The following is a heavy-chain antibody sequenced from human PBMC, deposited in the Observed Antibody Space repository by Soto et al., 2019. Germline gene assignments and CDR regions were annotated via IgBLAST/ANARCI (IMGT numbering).Heavy chain of an antibody. V-gene: IGHV4-59*08. CDR3: ASGGVMTAARYNWFDP. J-gene: IGHJ5*02. CDR2: IYNSGRGST. D-gene: IGHD3-3*01. Sequence: SETLSLTCSVSGSSMPTYYWHWIRQAPGKGLEWIGFIYNSGRGSTGSNPSLTSRVTFSIETSKNQFSLKLSSVTAADTAVYYCASGGVMTAARYNWFDPWGQGTLVTVS. CDR1: GSSMPTYY.